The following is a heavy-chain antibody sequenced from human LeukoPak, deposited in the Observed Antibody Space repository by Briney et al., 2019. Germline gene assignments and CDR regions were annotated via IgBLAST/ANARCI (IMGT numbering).Heavy chain of an antibody. CDR2: ISGSGGST. CDR1: GFTFSSYA. J-gene: IGHJ4*02. Sequence: PGGSLRLSCAASGFTFSSYAMSWVRQAPGKGLEWVSAISGSGGSTYYADSVKGRFTISRDNSKNTLYLQMNSLRAEDTAVYYCAKDSHTALGNYVWGNYRPRPGFKISAFDYWGQGTLVTVSS. V-gene: IGHV3-23*01. D-gene: IGHD3-16*02. CDR3: AKDSHTALGNYVWGNYRPRPGFKISAFDY.